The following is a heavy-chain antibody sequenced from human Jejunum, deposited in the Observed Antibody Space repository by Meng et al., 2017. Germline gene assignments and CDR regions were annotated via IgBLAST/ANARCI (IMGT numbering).Heavy chain of an antibody. J-gene: IGHJ4*02. Sequence: EVQLLESGGGLVQPGGSLRLSCAAPGFTFSNYGMHWVRQAPGKGLEWVSGISGSGGSTYYADSVKGRCTVSRDNSKNTLYLQMSSLRAEDTAVYYCAKGTAFGVVITPYYFDYWGQGTLVTVSS. V-gene: IGHV3-23*01. CDR3: AKGTAFGVVITPYYFDY. CDR1: GFTFSNYG. CDR2: ISGSGGST. D-gene: IGHD3-3*01.